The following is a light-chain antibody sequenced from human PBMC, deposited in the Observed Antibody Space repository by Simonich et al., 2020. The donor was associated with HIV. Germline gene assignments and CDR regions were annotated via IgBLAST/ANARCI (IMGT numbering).Light chain of an antibody. CDR2: WAS. J-gene: IGKJ1*01. Sequence: DIVLTQSPDSLAVSLGERAAINCKTSQSVLYSSNIKNYLAWYQQKPGQPPKRPIYWASTRESGVPDRFSGSGSGTDFTLTISSLQAEDVAVYYWQQYYRTPPTFGQGTKVEIK. V-gene: IGKV4-1*01. CDR3: QQYYRTPPT. CDR1: QSVLYSSNIKNY.